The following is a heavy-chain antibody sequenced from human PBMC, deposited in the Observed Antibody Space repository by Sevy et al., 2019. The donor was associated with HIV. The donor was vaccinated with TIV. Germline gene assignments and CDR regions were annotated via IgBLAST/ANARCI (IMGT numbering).Heavy chain of an antibody. D-gene: IGHD4-4*01. CDR3: AKAKTTYPLTVTTGYGLDV. J-gene: IGHJ6*02. CDR1: GLTFSSYA. Sequence: GGSLRLSCAASGLTFSSYAMSWVRQAPGKGLEWVSAISGSGGSTYYADSVRGRFTISRDNSKNTLYLQMNSLRAEDTAVYYCAKAKTTYPLTVTTGYGLDVWGQGTTVTVSS. V-gene: IGHV3-23*01. CDR2: ISGSGGST.